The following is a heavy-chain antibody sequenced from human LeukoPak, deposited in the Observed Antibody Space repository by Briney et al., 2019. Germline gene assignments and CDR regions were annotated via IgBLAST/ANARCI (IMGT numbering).Heavy chain of an antibody. D-gene: IGHD6-19*01. CDR1: GFAFTFHA. CDR3: AKPISGGLAVTADWFDP. V-gene: IGHV3-23*01. J-gene: IGHJ5*01. CDR2: INANSGTT. Sequence: PGGSLRLSCAASGFAFTFHAMNWLRQPPGKGLEWVSTINANSGTTSYAASVRGRFTISRDNSKNTLYLQVNSLRADDTAVYYCAKPISGGLAVTADWFDPWGQGTLVVVSS.